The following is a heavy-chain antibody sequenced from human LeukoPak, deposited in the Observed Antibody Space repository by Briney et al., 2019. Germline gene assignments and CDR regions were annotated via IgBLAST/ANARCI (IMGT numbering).Heavy chain of an antibody. CDR2: IYYSGST. D-gene: IGHD1-26*01. CDR3: AGGWELLGGNY. J-gene: IGHJ4*02. CDR1: GGSVSSGSYY. Sequence: SETLSLTCTVSGGSVSSGSYYWSWIRQPPGKGLEWIGYIYYSGSTNYNPSLKSRVTISVDTSKNQFSLKLSSVTAADTAVYYCAGGWELLGGNYWGQGTLVTVSS. V-gene: IGHV4-61*01.